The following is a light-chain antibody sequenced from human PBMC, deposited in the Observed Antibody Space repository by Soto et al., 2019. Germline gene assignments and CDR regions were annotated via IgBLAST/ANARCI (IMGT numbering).Light chain of an antibody. J-gene: IGKJ4*01. Sequence: ELVLTQSPDILSLSPGERATLSCRASQSVRSNYLAWYQQKPGQAPRFLIYDASSRATGIPDRFSGSGSGTDFTLTISRLEPEDFAVYYCQQYGSSPLTFGGGTKVDIK. V-gene: IGKV3-20*01. CDR2: DAS. CDR3: QQYGSSPLT. CDR1: QSVRSNY.